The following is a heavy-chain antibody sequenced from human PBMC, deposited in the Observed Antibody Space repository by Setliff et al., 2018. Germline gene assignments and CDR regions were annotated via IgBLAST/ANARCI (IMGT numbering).Heavy chain of an antibody. V-gene: IGHV7-4-1*02. D-gene: IGHD3-10*01. Sequence: ASVKVSCKASGYTFSSYAMNWVRQAPGQGLEWMGWINTNTGNPTYAQDFTGRFVFSLDTSVSTAYLQISSLKAEDTAVYYCARASRFGTVVYRGDYYMDVWGKGTTVTVSS. J-gene: IGHJ6*03. CDR1: GYTFSSYA. CDR3: ARASRFGTVVYRGDYYMDV. CDR2: INTNTGNP.